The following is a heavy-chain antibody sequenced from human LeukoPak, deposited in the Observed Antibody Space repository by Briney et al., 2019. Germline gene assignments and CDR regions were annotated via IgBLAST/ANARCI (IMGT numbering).Heavy chain of an antibody. CDR3: ARGIGDSIGFDY. J-gene: IGHJ4*02. CDR2: IYHTGGT. CDR1: GGSISSVDYS. Sequence: SQTLSLTCTVSGGSISSVDYSWSWIRQSPGKGLEWIGYIYHTGGTYYNPSLKSRVTMSEDRSKNQLSLRLSSVTAADTAVYYCARGIGDSIGFDYWGRGTLVTVSS. V-gene: IGHV4-30-2*06. D-gene: IGHD3-22*01.